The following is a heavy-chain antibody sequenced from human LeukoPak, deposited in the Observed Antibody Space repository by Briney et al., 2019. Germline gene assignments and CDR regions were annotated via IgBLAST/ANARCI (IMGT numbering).Heavy chain of an antibody. CDR3: ARRVANAYYMDV. CDR2: IYYSGST. V-gene: IGHV4-59*01. J-gene: IGHJ6*03. D-gene: IGHD5-12*01. CDR1: GGSISSYD. Sequence: PSETLSLTCTVSGGSISSYDWSWIRQPPGKGLEWIGYIYYSGSTNYNPSLKSRVTISVDTSKNQFSLKLSSVTAADTAVYYCARRVANAYYMDVWGKGTTVTVSS.